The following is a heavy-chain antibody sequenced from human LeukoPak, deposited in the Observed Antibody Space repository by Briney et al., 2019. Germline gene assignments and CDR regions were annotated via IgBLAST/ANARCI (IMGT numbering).Heavy chain of an antibody. CDR1: GYTFTSYA. CDR3: ARDGRPGYYDSSAPSPPGY. J-gene: IGHJ4*02. Sequence: GASVKVSCKASGYTFTSYAMHWVRQAPGQRLEWMGWINAGNGNTKYSQKFQGRVTITRDTSASTAYMELSSLRSEDTAVYYCARDGRPGYYDSSAPSPPGYWGQGTLVTVSS. V-gene: IGHV1-3*01. D-gene: IGHD3-22*01. CDR2: INAGNGNT.